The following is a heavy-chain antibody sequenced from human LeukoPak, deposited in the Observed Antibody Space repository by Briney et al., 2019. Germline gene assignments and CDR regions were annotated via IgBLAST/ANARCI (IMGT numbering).Heavy chain of an antibody. D-gene: IGHD2-8*02. Sequence: PGGSLRLSCAASGFAFSNYGMNWVRQAPGKGLEWVSGITGSGSTTYYADSVKGRFTISRDNSKNTLYLQMNSPRAEDTAIHYCATYRQVLLPFESWGQGTLVTVSS. CDR3: ATYRQVLLPFES. J-gene: IGHJ4*02. CDR1: GFAFSNYG. V-gene: IGHV3-23*01. CDR2: ITGSGSTT.